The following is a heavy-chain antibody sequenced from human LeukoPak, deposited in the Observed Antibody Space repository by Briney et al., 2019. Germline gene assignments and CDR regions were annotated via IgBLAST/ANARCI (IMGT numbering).Heavy chain of an antibody. V-gene: IGHV4-61*02. J-gene: IGHJ4*02. Sequence: PSQTLSLTCTVSGGSISSGSYYWSWIRQPAGKGLVWIGRIYTSGSTNYNPSLKSRVTISVDTSKNQFSLKLSSVTAADTAVYYCARSGYYDGADYWGQGTLVTVSS. CDR1: GGSISSGSYY. CDR2: IYTSGST. D-gene: IGHD3-22*01. CDR3: ARSGYYDGADY.